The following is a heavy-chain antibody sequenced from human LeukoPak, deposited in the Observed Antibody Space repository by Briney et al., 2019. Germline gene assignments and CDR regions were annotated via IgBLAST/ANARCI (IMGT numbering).Heavy chain of an antibody. Sequence: GGSLRLSYEVPGLIFSTYWMTWVRAAPGKRLEWVATITRDGNEKYYVDSVKGRFTISRDNAKDSLCLQMNSLRAEDTAVYYCARGHKGLEFWGRGTTVTVFS. CDR1: GLIFSTYW. J-gene: IGHJ6*02. V-gene: IGHV3-7*03. CDR2: ITRDGNEK. CDR3: ARGHKGLEF.